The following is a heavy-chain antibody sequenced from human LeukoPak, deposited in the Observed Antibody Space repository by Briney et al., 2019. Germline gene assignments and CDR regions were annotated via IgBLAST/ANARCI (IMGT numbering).Heavy chain of an antibody. CDR1: GFTFISYG. CDR2: ISYDGSNK. V-gene: IGHV3-30*18. Sequence: GGSLTPSCAASGFTFISYGMHWVRQAPGKGLEWVAVISYDGSNKYYADSVKGRFTISRDNAKNSLYLQMNSLRAEDTAVYYCAELGITMIGSVWGKGTTVTISS. CDR3: AELGITMIGSV. D-gene: IGHD3-10*02. J-gene: IGHJ6*04.